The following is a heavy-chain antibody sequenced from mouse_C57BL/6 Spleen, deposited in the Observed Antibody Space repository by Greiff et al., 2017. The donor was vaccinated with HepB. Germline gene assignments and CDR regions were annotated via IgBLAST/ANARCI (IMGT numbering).Heavy chain of an antibody. J-gene: IGHJ4*01. Sequence: VQLQQSGPELVKPGASVKISCKASGYAFSSSWMNWVKQRPGKGLEWIGRIYPGDGDTNYNGKFKGKATLTADKSSSTAYMQLSSLTSEDSGVYFCACDSSGYPLYYYAMDYWGQGTSVTVAS. D-gene: IGHD3-2*02. V-gene: IGHV1-82*01. CDR1: GYAFSSSW. CDR2: IYPGDGDT. CDR3: ACDSSGYPLYYYAMDY.